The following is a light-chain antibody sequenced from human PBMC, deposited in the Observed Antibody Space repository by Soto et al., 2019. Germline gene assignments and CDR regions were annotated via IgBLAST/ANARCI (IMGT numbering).Light chain of an antibody. J-gene: IGLJ2*01. Sequence: QSVLTQPPSASGSPGQRVTVSCTGSSSNIGAGNHVHWYQQLPGTAPKLLIFDNDNRPSGVPDRFSGSKSGTSASLAVSGLQAEDEAEYYCHSYAGSLSDVLFGGGTKLTVL. CDR2: DND. CDR1: SSNIGAGNH. V-gene: IGLV1-40*01. CDR3: HSYAGSLSDVL.